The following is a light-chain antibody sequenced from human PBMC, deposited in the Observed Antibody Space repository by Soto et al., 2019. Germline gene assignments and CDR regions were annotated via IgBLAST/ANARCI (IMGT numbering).Light chain of an antibody. CDR3: QQYYSTPLT. V-gene: IGKV4-1*01. CDR1: QSVLYSSNNKNY. CDR2: WAS. J-gene: IGKJ4*01. Sequence: DIVMTQSPDSLAVSLGERATINCKSSQSVLYSSNNKNYLAWYQHKPGQPPKVLIYWASTRESGVPDRFSGSGSGTDFTLTISSLQAEDVAVYFCQQYYSTPLTFGGGTKVEI.